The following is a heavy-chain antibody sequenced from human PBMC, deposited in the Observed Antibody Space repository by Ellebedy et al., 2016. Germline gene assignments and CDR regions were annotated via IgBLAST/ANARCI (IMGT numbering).Heavy chain of an antibody. V-gene: IGHV1-69*04. D-gene: IGHD5-18*01. Sequence: ASVKVSCKASGYTFSNYAIHWVRQAPGHRLEWMGRIIPILGIANYAQKFQDRVTIIADKSTSTAFMELSSLRSEDTAVYYCARTHTAMLEYNYGMDVWGQGTTVTVSS. CDR1: GYTFSNYA. CDR2: IIPILGIA. CDR3: ARTHTAMLEYNYGMDV. J-gene: IGHJ6*02.